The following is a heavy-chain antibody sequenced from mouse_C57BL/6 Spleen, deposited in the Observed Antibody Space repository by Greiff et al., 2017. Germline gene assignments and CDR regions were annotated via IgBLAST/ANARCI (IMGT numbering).Heavy chain of an antibody. CDR3: ARGGRGSYWYFDV. CDR2: INPSSGYP. J-gene: IGHJ1*03. CDR1: GYTFTSYW. D-gene: IGHD1-1*01. Sequence: VQLQQSGAELAKPGASVKLSCKASGYTFTSYWMHWVQQRPGQGLEWIGYINPSSGYPKYNPKFNDNATLTAHNSSSTAYMQLSSLTYEDSAVYYGARGGRGSYWYFDVWGTGTTVTVSS. V-gene: IGHV1-7*01.